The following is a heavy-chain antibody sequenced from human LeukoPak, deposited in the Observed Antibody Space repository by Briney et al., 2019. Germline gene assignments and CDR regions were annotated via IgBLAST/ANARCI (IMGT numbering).Heavy chain of an antibody. V-gene: IGHV3-48*01. Sequence: GGSLRLSCAASGFTFSDYSMNWVRQAPGKGLEWISYIGIVIGNTNYADSVKGRFTISGDKAKSSLYLQMNSLRVEDTAVYYCARDYKYAFDNWGQGTLVTVSS. CDR1: GFTFSDYS. CDR3: ARDYKYAFDN. CDR2: IGIVIGNT. D-gene: IGHD5-24*01. J-gene: IGHJ4*02.